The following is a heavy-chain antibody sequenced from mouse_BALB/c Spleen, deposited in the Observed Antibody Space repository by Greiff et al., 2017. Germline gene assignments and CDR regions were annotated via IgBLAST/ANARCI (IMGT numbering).Heavy chain of an antibody. CDR2: ISSGSSTI. CDR3: ARGDYGIFFDY. CDR1: GFTFSSFG. D-gene: IGHD2-1*01. V-gene: IGHV5-17*02. J-gene: IGHJ2*01. Sequence: EVQLVESGGGLVQPGGSRKLSCAASGFTFSSFGMHWVRQAPEKGLEWVAYISSGSSTIYYADTVKGRFTISRDNPKNTLFLQMTNLRSEDTAMYYCARGDYGIFFDYWGQGTTLTVSS.